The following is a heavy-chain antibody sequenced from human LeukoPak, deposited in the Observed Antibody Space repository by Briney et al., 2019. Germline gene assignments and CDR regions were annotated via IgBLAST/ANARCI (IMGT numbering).Heavy chain of an antibody. CDR3: ARQTAVVPAAMDY. D-gene: IGHD2-2*01. CDR2: IYYSGST. J-gene: IGHJ4*02. Sequence: SETLSLTCTVSGGSISSYYWSWIRQPPGKGLEWIGYIYYSGSTNYNPSLKSRVTISVDTSKNQFSLKLSSVTAADTAVYYCARQTAVVPAAMDYWGQGTLVTVSS. CDR1: GGSISSYY. V-gene: IGHV4-59*08.